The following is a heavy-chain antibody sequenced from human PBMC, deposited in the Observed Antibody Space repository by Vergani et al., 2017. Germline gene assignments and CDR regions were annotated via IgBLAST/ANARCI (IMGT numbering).Heavy chain of an antibody. Sequence: QVQLVQSGAEVKKPGASVKVSCKASGYTFTGYYMHWVRQAPGQGLEWMGWINPNSGGTNYAQKFQGRVTMTRDTSISTAYMELSRLRSDDTAVDYCARDQGFGFDWFDYGMDVWGQGTTVTVSS. CDR3: ARDQGFGFDWFDYGMDV. J-gene: IGHJ6*02. CDR1: GYTFTGYY. CDR2: INPNSGGT. D-gene: IGHD3-9*01. V-gene: IGHV1-2*02.